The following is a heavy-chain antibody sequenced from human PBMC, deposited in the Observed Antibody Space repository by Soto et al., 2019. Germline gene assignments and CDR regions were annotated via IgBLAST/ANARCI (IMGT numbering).Heavy chain of an antibody. CDR1: GFTFSNAW. J-gene: IGHJ3*02. Sequence: GGSLRLSCAASGFTFSNAWMSWVRQAPGKGLEWVGRIKSKTDGGTTDYAAPVKGRFTISRDDSKNTLYLQMNSLKTEDTAVYYCTTLGMITATTLGDAFDIWGQGTMVTVSS. D-gene: IGHD4-17*01. CDR3: TTLGMITATTLGDAFDI. CDR2: IKSKTDGGTT. V-gene: IGHV3-15*01.